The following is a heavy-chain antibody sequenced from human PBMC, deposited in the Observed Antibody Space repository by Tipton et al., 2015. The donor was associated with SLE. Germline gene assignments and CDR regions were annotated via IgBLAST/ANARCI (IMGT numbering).Heavy chain of an antibody. J-gene: IGHJ4*02. CDR2: INPNSGGT. Sequence: QLVQSGAEVKKPGASVKVSCKASGYTFTGYYMHWVRRAPGQGLEWMGRINPNSGGTNYAQKFQGRVTMTRDTSISTAYMELSRLRSDDTAVYYCAREEPIVATPLDYWGQGTLVTVSS. CDR3: AREEPIVATPLDY. V-gene: IGHV1-2*06. D-gene: IGHD5-12*01. CDR1: GYTFTGYY.